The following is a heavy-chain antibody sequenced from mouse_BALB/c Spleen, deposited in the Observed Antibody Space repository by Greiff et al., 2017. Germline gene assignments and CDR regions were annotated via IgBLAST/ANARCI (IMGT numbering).Heavy chain of an antibody. CDR3: ARLQAYYRYGYAMDY. D-gene: IGHD2-14*01. J-gene: IGHJ4*01. CDR2: ISYSGST. Sequence: EVHLVESGPGLVKPSQSLSLTCTVTGYSITSDYAWNWIRQFPGNKLEWMGYISYSGSTSYIPSLKSRISITRDTSKNQFFLQLNSVTTEDTATYYCARLQAYYRYGYAMDYWGQGTSVTVSS. V-gene: IGHV3-2*02. CDR1: GYSITSDYA.